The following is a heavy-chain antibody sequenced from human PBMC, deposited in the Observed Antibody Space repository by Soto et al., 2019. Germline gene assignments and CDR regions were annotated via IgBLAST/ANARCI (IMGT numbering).Heavy chain of an antibody. CDR2: ISSSSSTI. CDR1: GFTFSSYS. D-gene: IGHD4-17*01. V-gene: IGHV3-48*02. J-gene: IGHJ6*02. Sequence: PGGSLRLSCAASGFTFSSYSMNWVRQAPGKGLEWVSYISSSSSTICYADSVKGRFTISRDNAKNSLYLQMNSLRDEDTAVYYCARYAATVTKGEGRNYYYYGMDVWGQGTTVSVSS. CDR3: ARYAATVTKGEGRNYYYYGMDV.